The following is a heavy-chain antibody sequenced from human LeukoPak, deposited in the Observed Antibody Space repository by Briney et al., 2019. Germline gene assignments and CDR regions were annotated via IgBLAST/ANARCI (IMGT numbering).Heavy chain of an antibody. CDR1: GFTFSSYA. V-gene: IGHV3-64*01. J-gene: IGHJ4*02. D-gene: IGHD5-24*01. Sequence: PGGSLRLSCAASGFTFSSYAMHWVRQAPGKGLEYVSAISSNGGSTYYANSVKGRFTISRDNSKNTLYLQMGSLRAEDMVVYYCARSDSSVEMATINWGQGTLVTVSS. CDR2: ISSNGGST. CDR3: ARSDSSVEMATIN.